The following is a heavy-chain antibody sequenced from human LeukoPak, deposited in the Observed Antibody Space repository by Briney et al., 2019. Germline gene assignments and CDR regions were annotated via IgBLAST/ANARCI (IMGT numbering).Heavy chain of an antibody. CDR3: SREGTGNSFGAFDY. CDR1: GGSINSGGYY. J-gene: IGHJ4*02. CDR2: IYSTGST. Sequence: SETLSLTCTVSGGSINSGGYYWSWIRQHPGEGLEWIGYIYSTGSTYYNPSLKSRVTISADTSKNQFSLKLNSVTAADTAVYYCSREGTGNSFGAFDYWGQGTLVTVST. V-gene: IGHV4-31*03. D-gene: IGHD5-18*01.